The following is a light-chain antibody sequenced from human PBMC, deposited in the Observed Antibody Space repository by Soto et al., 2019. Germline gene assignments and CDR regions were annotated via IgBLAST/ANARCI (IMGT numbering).Light chain of an antibody. Sequence: DIQMTQYPSSLSASVGDRVTITCRASQSISSDLNWYQQKPGKAPKLLIYAAYSLQSGVPSRVSGSGSGTDFTLTISSLQPEDFATYYCQQSYSTPYTFGQGTKLEIK. V-gene: IGKV1-39*01. CDR2: AAY. CDR1: QSISSD. J-gene: IGKJ2*01. CDR3: QQSYSTPYT.